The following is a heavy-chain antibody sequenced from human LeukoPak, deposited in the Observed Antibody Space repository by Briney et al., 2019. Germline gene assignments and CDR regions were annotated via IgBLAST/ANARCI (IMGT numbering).Heavy chain of an antibody. CDR2: ISWNSGSI. CDR1: GFTFDDYA. Sequence: PGGSLRLSCAASGFTFDDYAMHWVRQAPGKGLEWVSGISWNSGSIGYADSVKGRFTISRDNAKNSLYLQMNSLRAEDTALYYCAKDQRRSGWRPLGMDVWGQGTTVTVSS. CDR3: AKDQRRSGWRPLGMDV. D-gene: IGHD6-19*01. J-gene: IGHJ6*02. V-gene: IGHV3-9*01.